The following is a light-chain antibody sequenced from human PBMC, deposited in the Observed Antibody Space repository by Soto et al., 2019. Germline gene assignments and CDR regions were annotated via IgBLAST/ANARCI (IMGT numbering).Light chain of an antibody. CDR3: QKYNSAPWT. CDR2: AAS. J-gene: IGKJ1*01. V-gene: IGKV1-27*01. Sequence: DIQMTQSPSSLSASVGDRVTITCRASQGISNYLAWYQQKPGKDPKLLIYAASTLQSGVPSRFSGSGSGTDFTLTSSSLQSEDVASYYCQKYNSAPWTFGQGTKVEIK. CDR1: QGISNY.